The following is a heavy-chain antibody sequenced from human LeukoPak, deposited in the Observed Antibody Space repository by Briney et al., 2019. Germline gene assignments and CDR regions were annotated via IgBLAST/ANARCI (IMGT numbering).Heavy chain of an antibody. CDR2: INWNGGST. V-gene: IGHV3-20*04. Sequence: GGSLRLSCAASGFTFDDYGMSWVRQAPGKGLEWVSGINWNGGSTGYADSVKGRFTISRDNAKNSLYPQMNSLRAEDTALYYCARVRRVRSGGSCYRHFDYWGQGTLVTVSS. D-gene: IGHD2-15*01. J-gene: IGHJ4*02. CDR3: ARVRRVRSGGSCYRHFDY. CDR1: GFTFDDYG.